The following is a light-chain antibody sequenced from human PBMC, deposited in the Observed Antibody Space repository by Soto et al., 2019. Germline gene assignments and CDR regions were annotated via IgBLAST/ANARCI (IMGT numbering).Light chain of an antibody. V-gene: IGKV1-39*01. Sequence: DIQMTQSPSSLSASVGDRVTITCRASQSISGYLNWYQQKPGKAPRLLIYGASSLQSGVPSRFSGSGSGTELTLTISSLEPEDFATYYCQQSYSTPRLTFGPGTKVDMK. J-gene: IGKJ3*01. CDR3: QQSYSTPRLT. CDR1: QSISGY. CDR2: GAS.